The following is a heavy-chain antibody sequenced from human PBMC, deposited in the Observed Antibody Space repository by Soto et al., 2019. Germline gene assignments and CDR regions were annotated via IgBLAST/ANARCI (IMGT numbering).Heavy chain of an antibody. D-gene: IGHD6-25*01. CDR3: AKDLLRPGRAYGMDV. Sequence: QVQLVESGGGVVQPGRSLRLSCAASGFTFSSYGMHWVRQAPGKGLEWMAVISYDGSNKYYADSVKGRFTISRDNSKNTLYLQMNSLRPEDTAVYYCAKDLLRPGRAYGMDVWGQGTTVTVSS. CDR2: ISYDGSNK. CDR1: GFTFSSYG. V-gene: IGHV3-30*18. J-gene: IGHJ6*02.